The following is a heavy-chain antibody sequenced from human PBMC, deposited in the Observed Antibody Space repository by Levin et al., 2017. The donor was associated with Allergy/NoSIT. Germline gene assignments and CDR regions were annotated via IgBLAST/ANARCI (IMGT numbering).Heavy chain of an antibody. CDR2: IYYSGNT. V-gene: IGHV4-39*01. CDR3: ARYLLAPERRASVDN. Sequence: SETLSLTCTVSGDSFSSSSHYWAWLRQPPGKGLEWIGNIYYSGNTYYTPSLKSRVAISVDTSKNQFSLNLSSMTAADTAVYYCARYLLAPERRASVDNWGQGTLVTVSS. D-gene: IGHD1-14*01. J-gene: IGHJ4*02. CDR1: GDSFSSSSHY.